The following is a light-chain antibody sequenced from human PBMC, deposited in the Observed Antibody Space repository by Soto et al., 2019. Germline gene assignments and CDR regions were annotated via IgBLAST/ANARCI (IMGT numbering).Light chain of an antibody. Sequence: QSVLTQPASVSGSPGQSITISCTGTTSDIGGYNYVSWYQHHPGKAPKLIIYDVTRRPSGVSPRFSGSKSGNTASLTISGLQAEEEADYYCCSYAGSYTYVFGTGTKVTVL. V-gene: IGLV2-14*01. CDR2: DVT. CDR1: TSDIGGYNY. CDR3: CSYAGSYTYV. J-gene: IGLJ1*01.